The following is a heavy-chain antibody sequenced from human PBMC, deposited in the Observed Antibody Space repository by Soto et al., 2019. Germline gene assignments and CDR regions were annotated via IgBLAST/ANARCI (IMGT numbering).Heavy chain of an antibody. V-gene: IGHV1-69*13. CDR1: GGTFSSYA. Sequence: SVKGSCKASGGTFSSYAIGWVRQAPGQGLEWMGGIIPIFGTANYAQKFQGRVTITADESTSTAYMELSSLRSEDTAVYYCARPQTATGLDYWGQGTLVTVSS. J-gene: IGHJ4*02. D-gene: IGHD3-10*01. CDR3: ARPQTATGLDY. CDR2: IIPIFGTA.